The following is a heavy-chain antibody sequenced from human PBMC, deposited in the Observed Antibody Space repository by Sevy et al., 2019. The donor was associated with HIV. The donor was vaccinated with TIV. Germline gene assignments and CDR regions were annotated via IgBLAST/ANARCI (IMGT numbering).Heavy chain of an antibody. V-gene: IGHV3-30*03. CDR3: ARGENDDEFFQY. CDR1: GFSFSNYG. D-gene: IGHD1-26*01. Sequence: GGSLRLSCVDSGFSFSNYGMHWVRQAPGKGLEWVAVTSYDGSHKYYADSVKARFIVSRDNSRNILSLEMSSLTSDDTAVYYCARGENDDEFFQYWGQGTLVTVSS. CDR2: TSYDGSHK. J-gene: IGHJ1*01.